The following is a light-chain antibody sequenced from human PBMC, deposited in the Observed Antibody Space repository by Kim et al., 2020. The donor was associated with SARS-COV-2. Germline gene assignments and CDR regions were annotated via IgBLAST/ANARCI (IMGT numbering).Light chain of an antibody. CDR2: DAS. Sequence: SPGEGATLSCRASRTVSTSYLAWYQQKPGQAPRLLINDASRRATGIPDRFSGSGSGTDFTLTISRLEPEDFAVYYCQQYASSPTTFGGGTKVDIK. CDR1: RTVSTSY. J-gene: IGKJ4*01. CDR3: QQYASSPTT. V-gene: IGKV3-20*01.